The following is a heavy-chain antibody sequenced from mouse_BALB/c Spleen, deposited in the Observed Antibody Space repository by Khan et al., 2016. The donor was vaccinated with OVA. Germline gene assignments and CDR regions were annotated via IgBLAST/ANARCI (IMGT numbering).Heavy chain of an antibody. V-gene: IGHV5-6*01. CDR3: ARHLTGSFAY. Sequence: EVELVESGGDLVKPGGSLKLSCAASGFTFSSYSMSWVRQIPDKRLEWVATMSSGGDYTYYPDSVKGRFTISRDNAKNTLYLQMNSLTSEDTAMYYCARHLTGSFAYWGQGTMVTVSA. D-gene: IGHD4-1*01. CDR2: MSSGGDYT. J-gene: IGHJ3*01. CDR1: GFTFSSYS.